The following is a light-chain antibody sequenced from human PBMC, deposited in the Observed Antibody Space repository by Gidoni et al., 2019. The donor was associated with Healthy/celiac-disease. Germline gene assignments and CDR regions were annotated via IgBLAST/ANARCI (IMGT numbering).Light chain of an antibody. CDR3: QQYGSPTS. CDR1: QSVSSSY. CDR2: GAS. Sequence: EIVLTQSPGTLSLSPGDRATLSCRASQSVSSSYLAWYQQKPGQAPRLLIYGASSRATGIPDRFSGSGSGTDFTLTISRLEPEDFAVYYCQQYGSPTSFGQGTKVEIK. V-gene: IGKV3-20*01. J-gene: IGKJ1*01.